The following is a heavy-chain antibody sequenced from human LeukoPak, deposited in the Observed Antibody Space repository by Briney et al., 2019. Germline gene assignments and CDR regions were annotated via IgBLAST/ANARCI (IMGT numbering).Heavy chain of an antibody. CDR3: ARDGDSSGYCDS. J-gene: IGHJ4*02. D-gene: IGHD3-22*01. CDR2: INHSGST. V-gene: IGHV4-34*01. Sequence: WETLSLTCAVYGGSFSGFYWIWIRQPPAKGLEWIGEINHSGSTNYSPSLKSRITISVDTSKNQFSLKLSSVTAADTAVYYCARDGDSSGYCDSWGQGTLVTVSS. CDR1: GGSFSGFY.